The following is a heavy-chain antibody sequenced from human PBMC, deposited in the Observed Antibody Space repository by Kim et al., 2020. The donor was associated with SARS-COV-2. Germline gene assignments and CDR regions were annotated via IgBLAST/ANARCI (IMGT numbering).Heavy chain of an antibody. V-gene: IGHV3-30*18. CDR2: ILYDGSNK. D-gene: IGHD6-19*01. CDR3: AKDSSGWYVSLFDY. CDR1: GFTFSSYG. J-gene: IGHJ4*02. Sequence: GGSLRLSCAASGFTFSSYGMHWVRQAPGKGLEWVAVILYDGSNKYYADSVKGRFTISRDNSKNTLYLQMNSLRAEDTAVYYCAKDSSGWYVSLFDYWGQGTLVTVSS.